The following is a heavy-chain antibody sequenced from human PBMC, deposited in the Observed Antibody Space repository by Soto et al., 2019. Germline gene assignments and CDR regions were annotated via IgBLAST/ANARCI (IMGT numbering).Heavy chain of an antibody. Sequence: GGSLRLSCAASGFTFSSYAMHWVRQAPGKGLEWVAVISYDGSNKYYADSVKGRFTISRDNSKNTLYLQMNSLRAEDTAVYYCARDKLEGETYYDFWSGYYMTGPGYGMDVWGQGTTVTVSS. CDR2: ISYDGSNK. D-gene: IGHD3-3*01. CDR3: ARDKLEGETYYDFWSGYYMTGPGYGMDV. J-gene: IGHJ6*02. V-gene: IGHV3-30-3*01. CDR1: GFTFSSYA.